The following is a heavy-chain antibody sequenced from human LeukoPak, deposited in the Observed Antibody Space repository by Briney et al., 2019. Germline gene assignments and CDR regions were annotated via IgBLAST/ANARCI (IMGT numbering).Heavy chain of an antibody. CDR2: ISGSGGST. CDR3: TSFEEMATRYYYYMDV. D-gene: IGHD5-24*01. Sequence: PGGSLRLSCAASGFTFSSYGMSWVRQAPGKGLEWVSAISGSGGSTYYADSMKGRFTISRDNSKNTLYLQMNSLKTEDTAVYYCTSFEEMATRYYYYMDVWGKGTTVTVSS. CDR1: GFTFSSYG. J-gene: IGHJ6*03. V-gene: IGHV3-23*01.